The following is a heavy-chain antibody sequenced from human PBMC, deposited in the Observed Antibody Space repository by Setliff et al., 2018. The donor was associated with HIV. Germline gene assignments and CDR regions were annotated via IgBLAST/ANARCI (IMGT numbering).Heavy chain of an antibody. CDR2: IYYSGGT. V-gene: IGHV4-59*01. J-gene: IGHJ3*02. Sequence: SETLSLTCTVSGGSISSYYWSWIRQPPGKGLEWIGYIYYSGGTNYNPSLKSRVTMSVDTSKNQFSLNLSSVTAADTAVYYCAREQDYYDSSGYSRSRAFDIWGQGTMVT. CDR1: GGSISSYY. CDR3: AREQDYYDSSGYSRSRAFDI. D-gene: IGHD3-22*01.